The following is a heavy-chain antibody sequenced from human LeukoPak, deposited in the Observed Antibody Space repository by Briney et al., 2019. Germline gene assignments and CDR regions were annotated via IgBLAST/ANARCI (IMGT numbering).Heavy chain of an antibody. CDR2: ISSSSNNI. Sequence: PGGSLRLSCAASGFTLSSYTMDCVRQAPGRGLEWVSSISSSSNNIYYADSVEGRFTVSRDNAKNSLYLPMTSLKAEDSAIYSCGRGTYSSGWLIDSWGQGTLVTVSS. CDR3: GRGTYSSGWLIDS. J-gene: IGHJ4*02. V-gene: IGHV3-21*01. D-gene: IGHD6-19*01. CDR1: GFTLSSYT.